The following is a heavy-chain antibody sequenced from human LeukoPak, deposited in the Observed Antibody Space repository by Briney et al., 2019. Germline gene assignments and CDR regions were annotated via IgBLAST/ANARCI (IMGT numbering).Heavy chain of an antibody. D-gene: IGHD3-16*01. CDR2: IYYSGST. CDR3: ARGLN. V-gene: IGHV4-39*01. Sequence: SETLSLTCTVSGASISSSGYYWGWIRQPPGRGLEWIGSIYYSGSTYYNPSLKSRVTISVDTSKNQFSLKLSPVTAADTAVYYCARGLNWGQGTLVTVSS. J-gene: IGHJ4*02. CDR1: GASISSSGYY.